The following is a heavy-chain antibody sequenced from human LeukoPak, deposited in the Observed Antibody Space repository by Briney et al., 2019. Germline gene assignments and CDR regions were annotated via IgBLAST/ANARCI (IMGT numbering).Heavy chain of an antibody. J-gene: IGHJ4*02. CDR3: ARVRANWYEDY. Sequence: PGGSLRLSCAASGFIFSKSWMSWVRQAPGKGLEWVANMNGDGSVKDYVDSVKGRFTISRDNARQSLYLQMSDLRAEDTAVYYCARVRANWYEDYWGQGTLVTVSS. CDR2: MNGDGSVK. V-gene: IGHV3-7*01. D-gene: IGHD6-13*01. CDR1: GFIFSKSW.